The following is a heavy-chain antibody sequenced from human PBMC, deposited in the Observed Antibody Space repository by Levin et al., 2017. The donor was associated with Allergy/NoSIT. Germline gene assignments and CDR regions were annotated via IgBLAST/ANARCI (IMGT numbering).Heavy chain of an antibody. J-gene: IGHJ4*02. D-gene: IGHD3-16*02. CDR1: GGSISSGGYY. V-gene: IGHV4-31*03. Sequence: SETLSLTCTVSGGSISSGGYYWSWIRQHPGKGLEWIGYIYYSGRTLYNPSLESRLTMSVDTSKNQFSLKLSSMTAADTAVYYCARGPFSVGRVSVGHDFWGQGTLVTVSS. CDR3: ARGPFSVGRVSVGHDF. CDR2: IYYSGRT.